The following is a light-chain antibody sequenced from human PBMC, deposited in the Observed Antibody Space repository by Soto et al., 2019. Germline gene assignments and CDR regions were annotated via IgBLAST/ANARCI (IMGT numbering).Light chain of an antibody. J-gene: IGKJ3*01. V-gene: IGKV3-15*01. Sequence: DIVMTQSPATLSVSPGERATLSCRASLTVSNNLAWYQQKPGQAPRLLIYYASTRATGIPDRFSGSESVKDFTLTISSVQSEDVAVYYCQQYNNWPPGATFGPGTRVDI. CDR3: QQYNNWPPGAT. CDR1: LTVSNN. CDR2: YAS.